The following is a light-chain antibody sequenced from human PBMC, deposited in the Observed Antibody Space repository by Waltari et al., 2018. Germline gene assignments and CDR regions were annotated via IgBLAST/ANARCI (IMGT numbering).Light chain of an antibody. CDR1: SSNLGRNT. CDR2: SNN. J-gene: IGLJ2*01. CDR3: AAWDDSLNGVV. V-gene: IGLV1-44*01. Sequence: QSVLTQPPSASETPGPRVTISCSGRSSNLGRNTVHWYQQLPGTAPKLLIYSNNQRPSGVPDRFSGSKSGTSASLAISGLQSEDEADYYCAAWDDSLNGVVFGGGTKLTVL.